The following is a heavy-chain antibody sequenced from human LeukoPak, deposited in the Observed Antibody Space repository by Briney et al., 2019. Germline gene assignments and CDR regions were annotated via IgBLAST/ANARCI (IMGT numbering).Heavy chain of an antibody. CDR2: VKGDGIST. CDR3: AKDHYWSIDY. V-gene: IGHV3-74*01. CDR1: GFDFSSNW. J-gene: IGHJ4*02. Sequence: GGSLRLSCAASGFDFSSNWMHWVRHAPGQGLVWVSRVKGDGISTNYADSVKGRFTISRDIAKNTLYLQMNSLRAEDTGVYYCAKDHYWSIDYWGRGTLVTVSS. D-gene: IGHD3-3*01.